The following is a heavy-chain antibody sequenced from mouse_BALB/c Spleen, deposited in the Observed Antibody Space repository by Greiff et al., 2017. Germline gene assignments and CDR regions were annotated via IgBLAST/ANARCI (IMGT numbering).Heavy chain of an antibody. CDR2: ISSGGSYT. D-gene: IGHD2-4*01. V-gene: IGHV5-6-4*01. CDR3: TRTMITTGAMDY. Sequence: EVNVVESGGGLVKPGGSLKLSCAASGFTFSSYTMSWVRQTPEKRLAWVATISSGGSYTYYPDSVKGRFTISRDNAKNTLYLQMSSLKSEDTAMYYCTRTMITTGAMDYWGQGTSVTVSS. J-gene: IGHJ4*01. CDR1: GFTFSSYT.